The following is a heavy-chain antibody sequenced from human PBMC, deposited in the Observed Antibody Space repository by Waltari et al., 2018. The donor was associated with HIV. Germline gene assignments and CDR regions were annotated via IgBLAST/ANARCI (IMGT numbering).Heavy chain of an antibody. V-gene: IGHV4-61*01. CDR2: IYNSENT. Sequence: QVQLQESAPGLAKSSETLSLPCTVSRCSVTSGTYYCSWIRQPPGKGLEWIGYIYNSENTNYNPSLKSRVTISVDTSKNQFSLRLSSVTAADTAVYYCARRGTGGRAFDIWGQGTMVTVSS. CDR1: RCSVTSGTYY. D-gene: IGHD7-27*01. CDR3: ARRGTGGRAFDI. J-gene: IGHJ3*02.